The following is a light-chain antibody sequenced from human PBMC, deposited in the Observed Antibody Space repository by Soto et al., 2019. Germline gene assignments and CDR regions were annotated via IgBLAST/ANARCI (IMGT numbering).Light chain of an antibody. CDR3: QQYEKWPLA. CDR1: QSITST. Sequence: EIVMTQFPVTLSVSPGERVILSCRASQSITSTLAWYQQKPGQAPRLLIYATSTRAADIPARFSGRGSGTEFTLTITSLQSEDFAVYYCQQYEKWPLAFGGGTRVELK. CDR2: ATS. J-gene: IGKJ4*01. V-gene: IGKV3-15*01.